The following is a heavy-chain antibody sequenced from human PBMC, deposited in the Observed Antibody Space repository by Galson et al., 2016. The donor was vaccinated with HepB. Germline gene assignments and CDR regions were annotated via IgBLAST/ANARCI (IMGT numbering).Heavy chain of an antibody. CDR3: ARPYTPTGWSSSY. J-gene: IGHJ4*02. Sequence: SLRLSCAGSGFVFSNYWMIWVRQAPGKGLEWVANIKQDGSETHYVDSVKGRFIISRDNAKNLMYLQMNSLRAEGTAVYYCARPYTPTGWSSSYWGQGTLVTVSS. CDR2: IKQDGSET. D-gene: IGHD6-19*01. V-gene: IGHV3-7*03. CDR1: GFVFSNYW.